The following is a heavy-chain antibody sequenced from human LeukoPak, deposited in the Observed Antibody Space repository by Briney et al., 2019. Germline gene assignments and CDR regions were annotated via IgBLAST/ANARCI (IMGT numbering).Heavy chain of an antibody. J-gene: IGHJ6*03. V-gene: IGHV1-2*02. CDR1: GYIFTGYY. D-gene: IGHD3-10*02. CDR3: ARLFGELLLPSDHFYYMDV. Sequence: GASVKVSCKASGYIFTGYYMHWVRQAPGQGLEWMGWISPNSGVTNYAQKFQGRVTMTSDTSISTAYMELSSLRSEDTAVYYCARLFGELLLPSDHFYYMDVWGKGTAVTVSS. CDR2: ISPNSGVT.